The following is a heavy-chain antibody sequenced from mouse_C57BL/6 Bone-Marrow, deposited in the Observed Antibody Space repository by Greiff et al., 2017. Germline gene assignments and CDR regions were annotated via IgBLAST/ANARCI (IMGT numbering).Heavy chain of an antibody. Sequence: VHLVESGAELVKPGASVKMSCKASGYTFTTYPIEWMKQNHGKSLEWIGNFHPYNDDTKYNEKFKGKATLTVEKSSSTVYLELSRLTSDDSAVYYCARGGSNYEREMDYWGQGTSVTVSS. CDR1: GYTFTTYP. V-gene: IGHV1-47*01. D-gene: IGHD2-5*01. CDR2: FHPYNDDT. CDR3: ARGGSNYEREMDY. J-gene: IGHJ4*01.